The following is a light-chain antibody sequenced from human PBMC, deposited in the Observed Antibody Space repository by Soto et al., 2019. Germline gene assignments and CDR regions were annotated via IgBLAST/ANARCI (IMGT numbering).Light chain of an antibody. Sequence: QSVLTQPPSVSEAPRQRVTISCSGSSSDIANNAVNWYQQLPGKAPKLLIYYDDLLPSGVSDRFSGSKSGTSASLAIRGLQSEDEADYYCATWDDNLNGPVFGGGTKLTVL. CDR1: SSDIANNA. CDR3: ATWDDNLNGPV. CDR2: YDD. V-gene: IGLV1-36*01. J-gene: IGLJ3*02.